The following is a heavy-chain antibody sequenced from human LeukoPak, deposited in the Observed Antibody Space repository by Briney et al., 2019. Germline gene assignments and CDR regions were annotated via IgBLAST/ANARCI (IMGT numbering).Heavy chain of an antibody. J-gene: IGHJ4*02. V-gene: IGHV3-23*01. CDR1: GFTFSSYA. Sequence: GGSLRLSCAASGFTFSSYAMSWVRQTPGKGLEWVSDISGSGGSTYYADSVKGRFTISRDNSKNTLYLQMNSLRAEDTAVYYCAKSDPYGSGSYGPIDYWGQGTLVTVSS. CDR2: ISGSGGST. CDR3: AKSDPYGSGSYGPIDY. D-gene: IGHD3-10*01.